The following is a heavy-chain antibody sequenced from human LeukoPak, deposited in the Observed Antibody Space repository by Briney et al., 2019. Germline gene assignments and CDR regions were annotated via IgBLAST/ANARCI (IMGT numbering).Heavy chain of an antibody. CDR2: ISSSSSTI. V-gene: IGHV3-48*01. Sequence: GGSLRLSCAASGFTFYSYSMNWVRQAPGKGLEWVSYISSSSSTIYYADSVKGRFTISRDNAKNSLYLQMNSLRAEDTAVYYCAREGYYDSSGYYYADYYYYMDVWGKGTTVTVSS. J-gene: IGHJ6*03. D-gene: IGHD3-22*01. CDR3: AREGYYDSSGYYYADYYYYMDV. CDR1: GFTFYSYS.